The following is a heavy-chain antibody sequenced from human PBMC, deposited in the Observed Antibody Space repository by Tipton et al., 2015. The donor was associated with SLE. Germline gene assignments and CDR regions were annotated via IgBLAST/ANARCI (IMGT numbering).Heavy chain of an antibody. CDR2: IYFSGGT. V-gene: IGHV4-61*01. CDR1: GGSISSSTHY. Sequence: TLSLTCTVSGGSISSSTHYWSWIRQPPGKGLEWIGYIYFSGGTNSNPSLRSRVTISVDTSKNQFSLKLDSVTAADTAVYYCAREDDFWSGFGNWGQGALVTVSS. J-gene: IGHJ4*02. CDR3: AREDDFWSGFGN. D-gene: IGHD3-3*01.